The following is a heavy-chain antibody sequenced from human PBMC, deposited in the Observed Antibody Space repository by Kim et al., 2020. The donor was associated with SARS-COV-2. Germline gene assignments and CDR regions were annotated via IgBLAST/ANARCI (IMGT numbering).Heavy chain of an antibody. CDR1: GGSFSHYY. CDR3: ASAGLVGASKSDY. Sequence: SETLSLTCAVYGGSFSHYYWRWIRQPPGKGLEWIGEINHSGSTNYNPSLKSRVTISADTSKNQFSLKLNSVTAADTAVYYCASAGLVGASKSDYWGQGTL. V-gene: IGHV4-34*01. J-gene: IGHJ4*02. D-gene: IGHD1-26*01. CDR2: INHSGST.